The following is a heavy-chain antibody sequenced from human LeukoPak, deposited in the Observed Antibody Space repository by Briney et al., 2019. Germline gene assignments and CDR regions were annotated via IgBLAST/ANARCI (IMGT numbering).Heavy chain of an antibody. CDR1: GGTFSSYA. CDR3: AVYSSGWYGENYYFDY. V-gene: IGHV1-69*05. CDR2: MIPIFGTA. J-gene: IGHJ4*02. D-gene: IGHD6-19*01. Sequence: ASVKVSCKASGGTFSSYAISWVRQAPGQGLEWMGRMIPIFGTANYAQKFQRRVTITTDESTSTAYMELSSLRSEDTAVYYCAVYSSGWYGENYYFDYWGQGTLVTVSS.